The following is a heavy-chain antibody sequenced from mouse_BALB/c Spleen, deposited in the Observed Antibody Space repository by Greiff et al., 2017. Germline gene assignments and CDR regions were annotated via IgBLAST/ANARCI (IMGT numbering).Heavy chain of an antibody. CDR3: TRSYGNYEAWFAY. D-gene: IGHD2-1*01. CDR2: INPSNGGT. CDR1: GYTFTSYY. V-gene: IGHV1S81*02. J-gene: IGHJ3*01. Sequence: QVQLQQSGAELVKPGASVKLSCKASGYTFTSYYMYWVKQRPGQGLEWIGEINPSNGGTNFNEKFKSKATLTVDKSSSTAYMQLSSLTSEDSAVYYCTRSYGNYEAWFAYWGQGTLVTVSA.